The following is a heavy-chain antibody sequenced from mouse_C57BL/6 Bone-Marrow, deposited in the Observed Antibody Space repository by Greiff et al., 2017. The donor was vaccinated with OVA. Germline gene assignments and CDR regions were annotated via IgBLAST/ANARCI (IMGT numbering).Heavy chain of an antibody. CDR1: GYSITSGYY. J-gene: IGHJ3*01. D-gene: IGHD2-1*01. V-gene: IGHV3-6*01. CDR2: ISYDGSN. CDR3: AREGFYGNYEFAY. Sequence: EVKLQESGPGLVKPSQSLSLTCSVTGYSITSGYYWNWIRQFPGNKLEWMGYISYDGSNNYNPSLKNRISITRDTSKNQFFLKLNSVTTEDTATYYCAREGFYGNYEFAYWGQGTLVTVSA.